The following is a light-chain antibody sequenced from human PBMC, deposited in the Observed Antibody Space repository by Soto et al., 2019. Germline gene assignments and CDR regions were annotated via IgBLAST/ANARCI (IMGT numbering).Light chain of an antibody. Sequence: EIVLTQSPGTLSLSPGERATLSCRASQSVSSSYLAWYQQKPGQAPRLLIYGASSRATGIPDRFSGSGSGTDFTLTISRLEPEDFAVYYCQQDGSSPWTFGQGTKVKIK. CDR1: QSVSSSY. CDR3: QQDGSSPWT. J-gene: IGKJ1*01. V-gene: IGKV3-20*01. CDR2: GAS.